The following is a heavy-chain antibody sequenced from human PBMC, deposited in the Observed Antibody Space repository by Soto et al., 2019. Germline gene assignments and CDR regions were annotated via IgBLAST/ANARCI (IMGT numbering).Heavy chain of an antibody. Sequence: EVQLVESGGGLVQPGRSLRLSCAASGFTLSDHYMDWVRQAPGKGLEWVARTKHKPEEYTTDYAASVKGRFTISRDDSQNTLYLQMNSLKTEVTAVYFCACFISGVVHWRQGTLVTVSS. V-gene: IGHV3-72*01. CDR3: ACFISGVVH. CDR1: GFTLSDHY. CDR2: TKHKPEEYTT. J-gene: IGHJ4*02. D-gene: IGHD3-3*01.